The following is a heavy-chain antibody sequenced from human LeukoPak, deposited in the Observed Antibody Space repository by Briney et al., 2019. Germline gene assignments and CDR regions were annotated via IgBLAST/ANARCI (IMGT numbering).Heavy chain of an antibody. J-gene: IGHJ6*02. CDR2: ISSSSGYT. D-gene: IGHD3-10*01. V-gene: IGHV3-11*05. Sequence: GGSLRLSCAASGFTFSDYYMSWIRQAPGKGLEWVSYISSSSGYTNYADSVKGRFTISRDNAKNSLYLQMNSLRAEDTAVYYCARDRAQYYYGSGSYRPYYYYGMDVWGQGTTVTVSS. CDR1: GFTFSDYY. CDR3: ARDRAQYYYGSGSYRPYYYYGMDV.